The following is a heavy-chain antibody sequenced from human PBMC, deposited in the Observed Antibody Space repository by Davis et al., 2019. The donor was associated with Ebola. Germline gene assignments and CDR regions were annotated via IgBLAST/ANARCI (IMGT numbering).Heavy chain of an antibody. CDR2: INHSGST. CDR1: GGSISSSNW. D-gene: IGHD1-14*01. CDR3: AREPRTLYFDY. V-gene: IGHV4-4*02. J-gene: IGHJ4*02. Sequence: MPSETLSLTCAVSGGSISSSNWWSWVRQPPGKGLEWIGEINHSGSTNYNPSLKSRVTISVDTSKNQFSLKLSSVTAADTAVYYCAREPRTLYFDYWGQGTLVTVSS.